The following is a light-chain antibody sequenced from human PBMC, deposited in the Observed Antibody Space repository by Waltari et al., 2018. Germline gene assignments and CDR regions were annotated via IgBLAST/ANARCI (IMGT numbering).Light chain of an antibody. V-gene: IGLV2-14*03. J-gene: IGLJ3*02. CDR3: SSHTRSSTVV. CDR2: DVS. CDR1: SSDVGGYSH. Sequence: QSALTQPTSVSGSPGQSVTVSCTGTSSDVGGYSHVAWYQKHPAKAPKLIIYDVSSRPWGVSSRFSGSKSGNTASLTISGLQAEDEADYFCSSHTRSSTVVFGGGTKVTVL.